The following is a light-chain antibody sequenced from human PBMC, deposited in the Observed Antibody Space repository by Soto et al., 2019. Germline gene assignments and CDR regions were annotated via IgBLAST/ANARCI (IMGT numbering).Light chain of an antibody. CDR1: QDIRSD. J-gene: IGKJ1*01. Sequence: DIQMTQSPSSLSASVGDRVTITCRASQDIRSDLAWYQQKPGKAPRRLVFAASSLQTGVPSRFSGDGYATDFTLIISSLQSEDFANYYCLQHNTFPWTFGKGTKVEI. CDR2: AAS. V-gene: IGKV1-17*01. CDR3: LQHNTFPWT.